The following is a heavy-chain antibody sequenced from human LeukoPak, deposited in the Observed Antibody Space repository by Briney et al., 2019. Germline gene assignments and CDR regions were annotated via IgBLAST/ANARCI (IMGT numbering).Heavy chain of an antibody. CDR1: GGTFSSYA. CDR3: ARDRPVVCSSTSCSSPWFDP. V-gene: IGHV1-69*05. Sequence: SVKVSCKASGGTFSSYAISWVRQAPGQGLEWMGGIIPIFGTANYAQKFQGRVAMTRNTSISTAYMELSSLRSEDTAVYYCARDRPVVCSSTSCSSPWFDPWGQGTLVTVSS. CDR2: IIPIFGTA. D-gene: IGHD2-2*01. J-gene: IGHJ5*02.